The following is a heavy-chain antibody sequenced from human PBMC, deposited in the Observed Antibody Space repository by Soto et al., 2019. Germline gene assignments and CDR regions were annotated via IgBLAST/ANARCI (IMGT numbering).Heavy chain of an antibody. CDR2: ISGSGGST. CDR3: ARDPSLTRLDATGYFQH. J-gene: IGHJ1*01. CDR1: GFTFSSYA. D-gene: IGHD3-16*01. Sequence: GGSLRLSCAASGFTFSSYAMSWVRQAPGKGLEWVSAISGSGGSTYYADSVKGRFTISRDNSKNTLYLQMNSLRAEDTAVYYCARDPSLTRLDATGYFQHWGQGTLVTVSS. V-gene: IGHV3-23*01.